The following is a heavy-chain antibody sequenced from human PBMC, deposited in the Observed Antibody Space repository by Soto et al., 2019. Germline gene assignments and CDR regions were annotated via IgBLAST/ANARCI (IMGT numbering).Heavy chain of an antibody. J-gene: IGHJ4*02. D-gene: IGHD2-21*02. CDR1: GYSFTIDC. CDR3: AVAYCGGDWPL. CDR2: IDPSDSYT. Sequence: PGESLKISCAGSGYSFTIDCISWVLQMPGKGLDWMGRIDPSDSYTNYSPSFQCHVTISADKSISTAYLQWSSLKASDTAMYSCAVAYCGGDWPLWGQGTLVTVSS. V-gene: IGHV5-10-1*01.